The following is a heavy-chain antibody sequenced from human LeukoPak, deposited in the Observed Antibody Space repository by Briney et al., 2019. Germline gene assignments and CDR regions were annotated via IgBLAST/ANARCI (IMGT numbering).Heavy chain of an antibody. CDR1: GFTFRNYA. CDR2: ISYDGSNK. Sequence: PGGSLRLSCVASGFTFRNYAMTWVRQAPGKGLEWVAVISYDGSNKYYADSVKGRFTISRDNSKNTLYLQMNSLRAEDTAVYYCAKRTNFVGYGSGSSPSDYWGQGTLVTVSS. V-gene: IGHV3-30*18. D-gene: IGHD3-10*01. CDR3: AKRTNFVGYGSGSSPSDY. J-gene: IGHJ4*02.